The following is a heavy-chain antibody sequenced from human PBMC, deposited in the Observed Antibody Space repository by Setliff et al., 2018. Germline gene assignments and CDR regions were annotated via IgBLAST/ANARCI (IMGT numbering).Heavy chain of an antibody. Sequence: GGSLRLSCTTSGFNFYDFALSWVRQAPGKGLEWVSVTYSNGATNYADSVKGRFTISRDNSKNTLYLQMSSLRTDDTAVYYCARLSWNGLRYYGLDVWGQGTTVTVSS. J-gene: IGHJ6*02. CDR1: GFNFYDFA. CDR2: TYSNGAT. CDR3: ARLSWNGLRYYGLDV. V-gene: IGHV3-53*01. D-gene: IGHD3-3*01.